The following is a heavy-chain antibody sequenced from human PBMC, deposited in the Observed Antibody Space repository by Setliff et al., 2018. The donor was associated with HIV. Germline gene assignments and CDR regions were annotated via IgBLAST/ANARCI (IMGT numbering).Heavy chain of an antibody. J-gene: IGHJ4*02. CDR3: VRDTTSGWMLTN. V-gene: IGHV3-48*04. Sequence: GGSLRLSCAASGFTFSSYSMNWVRQAPGKGLEWISYLNNDGTTIYYADSVRGRFTISRDNARDSLYLQMNSLRAEDTAVYYRVRDTTSGWMLTNWGQGTLVTVSS. CDR1: GFTFSSYS. CDR2: LNNDGTTI. D-gene: IGHD6-25*01.